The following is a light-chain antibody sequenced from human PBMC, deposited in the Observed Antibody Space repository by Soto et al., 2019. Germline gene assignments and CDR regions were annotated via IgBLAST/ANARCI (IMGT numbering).Light chain of an antibody. CDR3: QQYNNWPRT. Sequence: EIVMTQSPATLSGSPGERATLSCRASQSVRSNLAWYQQKPGQAPRLLIYGASTRATGIPARFSGSGSGTEFTLTISSLQSEDFAVYYCQQYNNWPRTFGQGTKVEIK. J-gene: IGKJ1*01. CDR1: QSVRSN. V-gene: IGKV3-15*01. CDR2: GAS.